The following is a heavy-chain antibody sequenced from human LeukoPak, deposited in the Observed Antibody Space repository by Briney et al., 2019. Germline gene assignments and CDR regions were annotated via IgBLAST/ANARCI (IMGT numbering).Heavy chain of an antibody. Sequence: ASVKVSCKASRYTFTSYAMHWVRQAPGQRLEWMGWINAGNGNTKYSQKFQGRVTITRDTSASTAYMELSSLRSEDTAVYYCARITTYYYGSGSYPFDYWGQGTLVTVSS. J-gene: IGHJ4*02. CDR2: INAGNGNT. CDR1: RYTFTSYA. V-gene: IGHV1-3*01. CDR3: ARITTYYYGSGSYPFDY. D-gene: IGHD3-10*01.